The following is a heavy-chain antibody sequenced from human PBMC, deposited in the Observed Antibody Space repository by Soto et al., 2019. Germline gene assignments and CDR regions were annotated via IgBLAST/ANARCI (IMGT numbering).Heavy chain of an antibody. Sequence: PGESLKISCKTSEYTFTNYWIGWVRQMPGKGLEWLGIIYPGDSETRYSPSFQGQVTISADKSIASAYLHWSSLKASDTAMYYCVSHYSTSSAWHPNYFHYWGQGTLVTVSS. CDR2: IYPGDSET. V-gene: IGHV5-51*01. J-gene: IGHJ4*02. CDR3: VSHYSTSSAWHPNYFHY. D-gene: IGHD2-21*01. CDR1: EYTFTNYW.